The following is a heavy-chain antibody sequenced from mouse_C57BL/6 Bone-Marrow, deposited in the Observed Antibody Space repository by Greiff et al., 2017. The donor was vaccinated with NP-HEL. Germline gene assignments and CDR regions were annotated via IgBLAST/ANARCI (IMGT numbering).Heavy chain of an antibody. CDR1: GYTFTSYW. CDR2: INPSSGYT. J-gene: IGHJ1*03. CDR3: ASSDYDGSSYEGYWYFDV. Sequence: VMLVESGAELAKPGASVKLSCKASGYTFTSYWMHWVKQRPGQGLEWIGYINPSSGYTKYNQKFKDKATLTADKSSSTAYMQLSSLTYEDSAVYDCASSDYDGSSYEGYWYFDVWGTGTTVTVSS. V-gene: IGHV1-7*01. D-gene: IGHD1-1*01.